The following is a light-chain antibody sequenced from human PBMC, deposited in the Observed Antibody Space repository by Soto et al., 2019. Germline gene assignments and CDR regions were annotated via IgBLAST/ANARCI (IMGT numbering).Light chain of an antibody. Sequence: QSALTQPPSASGSPAQSVTISCTGTRSDVGGYDYVSWYQQHPGKAPKLIIYEVNKRPSGVPDRFSGSKSGNTASLTVSGLQAEDEADYYCSAYAGSNVVFGGGTKLTLL. CDR1: RSDVGGYDY. CDR3: SAYAGSNVV. J-gene: IGLJ2*01. CDR2: EVN. V-gene: IGLV2-8*01.